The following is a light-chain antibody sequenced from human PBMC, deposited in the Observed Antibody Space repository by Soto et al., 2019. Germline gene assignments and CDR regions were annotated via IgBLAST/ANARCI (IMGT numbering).Light chain of an antibody. CDR1: SSDVGGYNY. CDR2: DVS. J-gene: IGLJ2*01. CDR3: SSYTSSSTLVV. Sequence: QSALSQPASVSGSPVQSITISCTGTSSDVGGYNYVSWYQQHPGKAPKLMIYDVSNRPSEVSNRFSGSKSGNTASLTISGLQAEDEADYYCSSYTSSSTLVVFGGGTQLTVL. V-gene: IGLV2-14*01.